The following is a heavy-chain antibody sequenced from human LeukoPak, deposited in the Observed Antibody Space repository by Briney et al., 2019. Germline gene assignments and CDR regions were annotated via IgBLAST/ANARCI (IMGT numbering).Heavy chain of an antibody. Sequence: GGSLRLSCAASGFTFSTYAMSWVRQAPGKGLQWVSSISGSGGDTYYADSVKGRFTISRENSKNTLYLQMNILRAEDTAVYYCAKDRGGDYVKVYVGITAFDIWGQGTMVTVSS. V-gene: IGHV3-23*01. D-gene: IGHD4-17*01. CDR1: GFTFSTYA. CDR3: AKDRGGDYVKVYVGITAFDI. J-gene: IGHJ3*02. CDR2: ISGSGGDT.